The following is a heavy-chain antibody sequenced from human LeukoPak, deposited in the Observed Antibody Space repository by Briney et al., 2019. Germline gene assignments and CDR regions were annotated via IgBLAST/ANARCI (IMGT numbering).Heavy chain of an antibody. CDR3: ARSLSDDQYYYDRGAFDI. CDR2: IYTSGST. Sequence: SQTLSLTCTVSGGSISSGSYYWSWIRQPAGKGLEWIGRIYTSGSTNYNPSLKSRVTISVDTSKNQFSLKLSSVTAADTAVYYCARSLSDDQYYYDRGAFDIWGQGTMVTVSS. CDR1: GGSISSGSYY. J-gene: IGHJ3*02. D-gene: IGHD3-22*01. V-gene: IGHV4-61*02.